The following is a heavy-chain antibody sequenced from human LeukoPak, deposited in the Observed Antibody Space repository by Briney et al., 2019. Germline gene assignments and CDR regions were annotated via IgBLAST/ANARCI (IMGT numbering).Heavy chain of an antibody. J-gene: IGHJ1*01. CDR2: INWNGGST. CDR3: VRLGRDGYTYGAAY. CDR1: GYTFDDYG. Sequence: GGSLRLSCAGSGYTFDDYGMRWVRHAPGKGLEWDAGINWNGGSTGYAASVKGRCTISRDNAKNALYLEMNSLRAEDTAFYYCVRLGRDGYTYGAAYWGQGTLVTVSS. D-gene: IGHD5-24*01. V-gene: IGHV3-20*04.